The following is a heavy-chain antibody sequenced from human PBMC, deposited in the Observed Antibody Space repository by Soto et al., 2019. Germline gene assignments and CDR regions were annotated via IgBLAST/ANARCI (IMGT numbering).Heavy chain of an antibody. CDR3: SNCVDLFIGVDRAAPDSFDF. CDR2: ISYGGSNK. Sequence: GGSLRLSCAASGFTFSSYAMPWVRQAPGKGLEWVADISYGGSNKYYADSVKGRFTISSDNSKNTLYLQMNSLSAEATAISDCSNCVDLFIGVDRAAPDSFDFWGQGTLVTGSS. V-gene: IGHV3-30-3*01. CDR1: GFTFSSYA. J-gene: IGHJ4*01. D-gene: IGHD3-3*01.